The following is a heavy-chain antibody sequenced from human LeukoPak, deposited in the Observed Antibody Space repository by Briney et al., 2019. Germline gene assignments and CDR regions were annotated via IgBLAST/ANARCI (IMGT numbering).Heavy chain of an antibody. CDR1: GFTVGSNY. J-gene: IGHJ4*02. CDR2: IYGGGNI. D-gene: IGHD2-21*02. V-gene: IGHV3-53*01. CDR3: ATVRGCGGDCYYLDY. Sequence: GGSLRLSCAASGFTVGSNYMNWVRQAPGKGLEWVSVIYGGGNIYYADSVKGRFIISRDNSKNTLYLQMNSLRAEDTAVYYCATVRGCGGDCYYLDYWGQGTLVTVSS.